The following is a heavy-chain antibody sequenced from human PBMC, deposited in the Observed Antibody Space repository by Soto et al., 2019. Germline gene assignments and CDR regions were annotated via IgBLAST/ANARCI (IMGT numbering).Heavy chain of an antibody. CDR1: GFTFSSYG. CDR2: IWYDGSNK. J-gene: IGHJ5*02. Sequence: QVQLVESGGGVVQPGRSLRLSCAASGFTFSSYGMHWVRQAPGKGLEWVAVIWYDGSNKYYADSVKGRFTISRDNSKNPLYLQMNRLRAEDSAVYYCARDRKGAGYSSSWYSYWFDPWGQGTLVTVSS. D-gene: IGHD6-13*01. V-gene: IGHV3-33*01. CDR3: ARDRKGAGYSSSWYSYWFDP.